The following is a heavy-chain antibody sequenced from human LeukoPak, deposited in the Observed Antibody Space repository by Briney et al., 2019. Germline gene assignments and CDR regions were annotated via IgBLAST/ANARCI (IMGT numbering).Heavy chain of an antibody. CDR2: IYYSGST. CDR3: AREAYCGGDCYSGFDY. V-gene: IGHV4-59*01. Sequence: LSETLSLTCTVSGDSISTYFWSWIRQPPGKGLQWIGFIYYSGSTNYNPSLKSRVTISVDTSKNQFSLKLSSVTAADTAVYYCAREAYCGGDCYSGFDYWGQGTLVTVSS. J-gene: IGHJ4*02. D-gene: IGHD2-21*02. CDR1: GDSISTYF.